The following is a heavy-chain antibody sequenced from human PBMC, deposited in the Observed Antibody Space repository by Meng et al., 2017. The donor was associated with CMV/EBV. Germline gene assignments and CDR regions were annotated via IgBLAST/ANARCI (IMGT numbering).Heavy chain of an antibody. D-gene: IGHD2-15*01. CDR2: ISAYNGNT. CDR3: ARDPAWSVITPRRGFDY. J-gene: IGHJ4*02. Sequence: QVQLVECWAEGKKPGALVKVSCKASGYTFNSYGISWVRQAPGQGLEWMGWISAYNGNTNYAQKLQGRVTMTTDTSTSTAYMELRSLRSDDTAVYYCARDPAWSVITPRRGFDYWGQGTLVTVSS. CDR1: GYTFNSYG. V-gene: IGHV1-18*01.